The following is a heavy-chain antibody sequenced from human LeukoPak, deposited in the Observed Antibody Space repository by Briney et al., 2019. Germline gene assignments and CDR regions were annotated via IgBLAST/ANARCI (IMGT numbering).Heavy chain of an antibody. Sequence: GGSLRLSCAASGFTFSTYGMSWVRQAPGTGLEWVSGISGSGGSRFYTDSVKGRFTISRDNSKNTLYLQMNSLIAEDTAVYYCAKLREWELPDLFDYWGQGTLVTVSS. V-gene: IGHV3-23*01. CDR1: GFTFSTYG. CDR3: AKLREWELPDLFDY. J-gene: IGHJ4*02. CDR2: ISGSGGSR. D-gene: IGHD1-26*01.